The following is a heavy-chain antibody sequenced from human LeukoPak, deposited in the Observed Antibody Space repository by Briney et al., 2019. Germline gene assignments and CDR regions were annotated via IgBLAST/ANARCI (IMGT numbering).Heavy chain of an antibody. CDR1: GFTFSSYG. V-gene: IGHV3-23*01. Sequence: GGSLRLSCAASGFTFSSYGMSWVRQAPGKGLEWVSAISGSGGSTYYADSVKGRFTISRDNSKNTLYLQMNSLRAEDKAVYYCAKDFTLDYYGSGRGDYYMDVWGKGTTVTTSS. D-gene: IGHD3-10*01. J-gene: IGHJ6*03. CDR3: AKDFTLDYYGSGRGDYYMDV. CDR2: ISGSGGST.